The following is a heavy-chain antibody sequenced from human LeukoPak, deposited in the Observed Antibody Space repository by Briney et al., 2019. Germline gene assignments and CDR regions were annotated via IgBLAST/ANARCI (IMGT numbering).Heavy chain of an antibody. CDR3: ARIGYTSSSNDY. CDR2: IKLVGSVI. Sequence: GGSLRLSCAASGFTFSRYWMSWVRQAPGKGLEWVANIKLVGSVIYYVDSVKGRFTISRDNAKNPLSLQMNSLRVEDTAVYYCARIGYTSSSNDYWGQGTLVAVSS. J-gene: IGHJ4*02. V-gene: IGHV3-7*01. CDR1: GFTFSRYW. D-gene: IGHD2-15*01.